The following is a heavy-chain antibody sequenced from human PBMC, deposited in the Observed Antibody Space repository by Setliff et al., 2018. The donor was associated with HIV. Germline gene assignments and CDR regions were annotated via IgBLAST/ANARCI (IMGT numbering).Heavy chain of an antibody. CDR2: FHYSGST. CDR3: ARDREVGAPYYYYGMDV. CDR1: GGSFTSSTYY. Sequence: SETLSLTCNVSGGSFTSSTYYWGWIRQPPGKGLEWIGSFHYSGSTSYNPSLRSRVTISVDTSKNQFSLKLSSVTAADTAVYYCARDREVGAPYYYYGMDVWGQGTTVTVSS. V-gene: IGHV4-39*07. D-gene: IGHD1-26*01. J-gene: IGHJ6*02.